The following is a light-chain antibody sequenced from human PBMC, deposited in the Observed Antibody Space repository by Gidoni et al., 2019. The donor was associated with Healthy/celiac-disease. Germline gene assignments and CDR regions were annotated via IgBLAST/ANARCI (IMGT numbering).Light chain of an antibody. J-gene: IGLJ2*01. CDR1: ELPKKY. Sequence: SYELTQPPSVPVSPGQTARSTCSGDELPKKYAYWYQQKPGQAPVLVIYKDSERPSGIPVRFSGSSSGTTVTLTISGGQAEDEADYYCQSADSSGTYPVVFGGGTKLTV. V-gene: IGLV3-25*03. CDR2: KDS. CDR3: QSADSSGTYPVV.